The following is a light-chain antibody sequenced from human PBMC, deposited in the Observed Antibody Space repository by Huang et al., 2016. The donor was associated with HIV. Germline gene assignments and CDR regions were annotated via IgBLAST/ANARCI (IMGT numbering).Light chain of an antibody. Sequence: EIVMTQSPATLSVSPGERATLSCRASQSVSSNLAWYQQKPGQAPRLLIYGASTRATGIPARFIGSGSGTEFTLTFSSLQSVDFAVYYCQQYNNWPRTFGQGTKVEIK. CDR3: QQYNNWPRT. J-gene: IGKJ1*01. CDR2: GAS. V-gene: IGKV3-15*01. CDR1: QSVSSN.